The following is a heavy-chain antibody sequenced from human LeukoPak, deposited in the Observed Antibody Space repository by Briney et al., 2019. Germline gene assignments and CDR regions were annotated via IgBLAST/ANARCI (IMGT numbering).Heavy chain of an antibody. V-gene: IGHV3-48*04. J-gene: IGHJ4*02. CDR3: ARVDSSGWYFDY. CDR2: ISSSSTI. Sequence: GGSLRLSCAASGFTFSSYSMNWVRQAPGKGLEWVSYISSSSTIYYADSVKGRFTISRDNAKNSLYLQMNSLRAEDTAVYYCARVDSSGWYFDYWGQGTLVTVSS. CDR1: GFTFSSYS. D-gene: IGHD6-19*01.